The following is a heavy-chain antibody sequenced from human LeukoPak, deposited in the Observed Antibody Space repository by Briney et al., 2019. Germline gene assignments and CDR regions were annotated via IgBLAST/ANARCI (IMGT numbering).Heavy chain of an antibody. CDR3: ARAPYNGPDSSGYYLDAFDI. CDR1: GFTFSGFW. J-gene: IGHJ3*02. V-gene: IGHV3-7*03. D-gene: IGHD3-22*01. Sequence: GGSLRLSCAVSGFTFSGFWMSWSRQAPGKGLEWVASINSDGSEGYYADVVKGRFTISRDNAKNSLYLQINSLRAEDTAVYYCARAPYNGPDSSGYYLDAFDIWGQGTMVTVSS. CDR2: INSDGSEG.